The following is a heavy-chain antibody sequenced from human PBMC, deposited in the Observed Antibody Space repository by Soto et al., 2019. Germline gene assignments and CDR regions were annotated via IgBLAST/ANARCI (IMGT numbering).Heavy chain of an antibody. J-gene: IGHJ3*02. CDR2: INHSGST. CDR3: ARLTPIYDYVWGSYRNDAFDI. Sequence: PSETLSLTCAVYGGSFSGYYWSWIRQPPGKGLEWIGEINHSGSTNYNPSLKSRVTISVDTSKNQFSLKLSSVTAADTAVYYCARLTPIYDYVWGSYRNDAFDIWGQGTMVT. V-gene: IGHV4-34*01. CDR1: GGSFSGYY. D-gene: IGHD3-16*02.